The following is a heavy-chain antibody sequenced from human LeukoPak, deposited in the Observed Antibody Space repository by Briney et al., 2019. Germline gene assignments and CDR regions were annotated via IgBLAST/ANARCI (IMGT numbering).Heavy chain of an antibody. Sequence: GGALRLSCAASGFTFSDYYMSWIRQAPGKGLEGVSAICGNGDNPKYADSVKGRFTISRDSSRNTLCLQVDSLRAEDTAVYYCARDGRAKNWNGNWFDLWGQGALVTVSS. J-gene: IGHJ5*02. D-gene: IGHD1-1*01. V-gene: IGHV3-23*01. CDR2: ICGNGDNP. CDR1: GFTFSDYY. CDR3: ARDGRAKNWNGNWFDL.